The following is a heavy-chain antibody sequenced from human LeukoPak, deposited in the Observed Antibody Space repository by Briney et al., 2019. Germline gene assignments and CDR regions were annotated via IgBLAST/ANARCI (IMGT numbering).Heavy chain of an antibody. Sequence: QPGRSLILSCAASGFTFSSYGMHWVRQAPGKGLEWVAVIWYDGSNKYYADSVKGRFTISRDNSKNTLYLQMNSLRAEDTAVYYCARGPYYYDSGKHFDYWGQGTLVTVSS. D-gene: IGHD3-22*01. V-gene: IGHV3-33*01. CDR3: ARGPYYYDSGKHFDY. J-gene: IGHJ4*02. CDR1: GFTFSSYG. CDR2: IWYDGSNK.